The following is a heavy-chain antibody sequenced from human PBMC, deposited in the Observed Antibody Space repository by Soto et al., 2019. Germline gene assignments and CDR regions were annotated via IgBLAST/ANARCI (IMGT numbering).Heavy chain of an antibody. CDR1: GITFSNAW. CDR3: TPDSADIVVVPASFGMGV. CDR2: IKSITDGGTT. V-gene: IGHV3-15*01. Sequence: GGSLRLSCAASGITFSNAWMTWVRQAPGKGLEWVGRIKSITDGGTTDYAAPVKGRFTISRDDSKDTLYLQMNNLRTEDTAVYHCTPDSADIVVVPASFGMGVWRQRSTVTVSS. J-gene: IGHJ6*02. D-gene: IGHD2-2*01.